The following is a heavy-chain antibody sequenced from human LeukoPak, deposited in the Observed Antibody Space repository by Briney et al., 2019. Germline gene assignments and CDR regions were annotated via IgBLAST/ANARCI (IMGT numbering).Heavy chain of an antibody. Sequence: PSETLSLTCAVSGGSISSGGYSWSWIRQPPGKGLEWIGYIYHSGSTCYNPSLKSRVTISVDRSKNQFSLKLSSVTAADTAVYYCARTYDSSAFDYWGQGTLVTVSS. J-gene: IGHJ4*02. CDR2: IYHSGST. CDR3: ARTYDSSAFDY. V-gene: IGHV4-30-2*01. D-gene: IGHD3-22*01. CDR1: GGSISSGGYS.